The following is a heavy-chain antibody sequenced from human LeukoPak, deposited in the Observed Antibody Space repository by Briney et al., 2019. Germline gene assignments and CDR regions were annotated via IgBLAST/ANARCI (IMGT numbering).Heavy chain of an antibody. CDR1: GYTFTSYY. CDR2: INPSGGST. V-gene: IGHV1-46*01. J-gene: IGHJ4*02. D-gene: IGHD2-2*01. CDR3: ARDLTVEVVPAAIPGY. Sequence: APVKVSCKASGYTFTSYYMHWVRQAPGQGLEWMGIINPSGGSTSYAQKFQGRVTMTRDTSTSTVYMELSSLRSEDTAVYYCARDLTVEVVPAAIPGYWGQGTLVTVSS.